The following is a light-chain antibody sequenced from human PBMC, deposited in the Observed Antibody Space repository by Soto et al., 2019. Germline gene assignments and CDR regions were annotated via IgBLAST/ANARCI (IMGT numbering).Light chain of an antibody. CDR1: SSDVGAYNY. J-gene: IGLJ1*01. CDR2: DVS. Sequence: QSVLTQPASVSGSPGQSITISCTGTSSDVGAYNYVSWYQQHPGKAPKLMIYDVSNRPSGVSNRFSGSKSGNTAFLTISGLQADDEADYYCSSYTSSSTYVFGTGTKLTVL. V-gene: IGLV2-14*01. CDR3: SSYTSSSTYV.